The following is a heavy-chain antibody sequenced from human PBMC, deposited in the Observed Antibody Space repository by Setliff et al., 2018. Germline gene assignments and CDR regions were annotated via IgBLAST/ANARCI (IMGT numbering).Heavy chain of an antibody. CDR2: IRYNGDYDGDKK. J-gene: IGHJ4*02. CDR1: GFTFAMYG. V-gene: IGHV3-30*02. Sequence: LSLTCAASGFTFAMYGMHWVRQAPGKGLEWVTFIRYNGDYDGDKKYYADSVKGRFTISRDNSRNTLFLQMNSLRAEDTGVYYCAKDTHYYASSGYYCFDYWGQGTLVTVSS. CDR3: AKDTHYYASSGYYCFDY. D-gene: IGHD3-22*01.